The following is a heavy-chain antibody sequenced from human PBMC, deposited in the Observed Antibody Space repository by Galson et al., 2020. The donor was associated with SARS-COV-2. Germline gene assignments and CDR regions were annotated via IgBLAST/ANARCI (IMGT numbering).Heavy chain of an antibody. Sequence: QLGESLKISCAASGFTFSSYAMHWVRQAPGKGLEYVSAISSNGGSTYYANSVKGRFTISRDNSKNTLYLQMGSLRAEEMAVYYCARSGFGDYVESFDYWGQGTLVTVSS. CDR1: GFTFSSYA. D-gene: IGHD4-17*01. CDR2: ISSNGGST. V-gene: IGHV3-64*01. CDR3: ARSGFGDYVESFDY. J-gene: IGHJ4*02.